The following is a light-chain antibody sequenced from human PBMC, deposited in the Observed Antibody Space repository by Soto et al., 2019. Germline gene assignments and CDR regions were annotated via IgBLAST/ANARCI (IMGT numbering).Light chain of an antibody. Sequence: EVVLTQSPATLSLSPGERATLSCRASESIGNYLAWYHQKLGQAPKLLIYDASHRAIGIPGRFSGDGSGTDFTLTISIREPEDFAVYYCQWRSDWPPRLTFGGGTKVEIK. CDR3: QWRSDWPPRLT. CDR2: DAS. J-gene: IGKJ4*01. V-gene: IGKV3-11*01. CDR1: ESIGNY.